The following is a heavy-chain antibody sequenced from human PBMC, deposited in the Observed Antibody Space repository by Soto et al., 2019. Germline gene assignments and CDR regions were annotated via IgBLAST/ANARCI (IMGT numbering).Heavy chain of an antibody. CDR1: GFSFNRQA. CDR3: VKSPLAVSADY. CDR2: ISGSGDTT. V-gene: IGHV3-23*01. D-gene: IGHD6-19*01. Sequence: GGSLRLSCAASGFSFNRQAMRWGRRAPGKGLEWVSAISGSGDTTNYVDSVKGRFTISRDNSKNTLYLQMNSLRAEDTAIYYCVKSPLAVSADYWGQGTLVTVSS. J-gene: IGHJ4*02.